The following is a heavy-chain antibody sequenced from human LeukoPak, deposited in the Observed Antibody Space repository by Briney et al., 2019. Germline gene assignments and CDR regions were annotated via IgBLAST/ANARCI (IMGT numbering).Heavy chain of an antibody. Sequence: GGSLRLSCAASGFTFSTYSMNWVRQAPGKGLEWVSGSSGSGVTTYYADSVKGRFTISRDNSKDTLYLQMNSLRAEDTAVYYCARGEGSGTYYKRYFDLWGRGTLVTVSS. CDR1: GFTFSTYS. CDR3: ARGEGSGTYYKRYFDL. J-gene: IGHJ2*01. V-gene: IGHV3-23*01. CDR2: SSGSGVTT. D-gene: IGHD3-10*01.